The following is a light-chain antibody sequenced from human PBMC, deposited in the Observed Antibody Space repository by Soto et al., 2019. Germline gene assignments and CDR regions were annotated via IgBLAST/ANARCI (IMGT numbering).Light chain of an antibody. CDR2: NND. V-gene: IGLV1-44*01. CDR1: GSNIGSNS. Sequence: QSVLTQPPSASGTPGQRVPISCSGSGSNIGSNSVNWYQQLPGTAPKLLIYNNDQRPSGVPDRFSGSKSGTSASRAISGLQSEDEADYYCAVWDGSLNGAGFGGGTQLTVL. J-gene: IGLJ7*01. CDR3: AVWDGSLNGAG.